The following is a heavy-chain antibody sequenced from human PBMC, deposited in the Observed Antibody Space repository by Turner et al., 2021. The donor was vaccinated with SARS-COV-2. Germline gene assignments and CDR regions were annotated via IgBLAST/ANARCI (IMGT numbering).Heavy chain of an antibody. D-gene: IGHD1-1*01. J-gene: IGHJ4*02. CDR1: GGSVSPFY. Sequence: QVQLQESGPGLVKPSETLSLICTVSGGSVSPFYWGWIRQPPGKGLEWIGYIYHTGSVSYSPSLENRVTISEDTSKSQLSLKLNSVTAADTAVYYCARWNEGFDYWGQGTLVTVS. CDR2: IYHTGSV. V-gene: IGHV4-59*02. CDR3: ARWNEGFDY.